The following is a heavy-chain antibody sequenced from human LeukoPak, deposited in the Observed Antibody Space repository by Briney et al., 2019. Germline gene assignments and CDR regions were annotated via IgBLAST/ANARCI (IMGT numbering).Heavy chain of an antibody. D-gene: IGHD2-21*01. CDR1: GFSFTNAW. CDR2: ISSSGTII. J-gene: IGHJ4*02. Sequence: GGSLRLSCEASGFSFTNAWMNWVRLAPGKGLEWVSYISSSGTIIYYADSVKGRFTISRDDAKNSLYLQMNSLRAEDTAVYSCARDLSTIAYFDYWGQGTLVTASS. V-gene: IGHV3-48*04. CDR3: ARDLSTIAYFDY.